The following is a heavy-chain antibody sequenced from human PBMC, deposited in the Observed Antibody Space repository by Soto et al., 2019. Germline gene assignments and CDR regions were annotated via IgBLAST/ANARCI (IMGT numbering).Heavy chain of an antibody. Sequence: QVHLVQSRAEVKKPGASVKVSCKASGYTFTSYGITWVRQAPGQGLEWMGWISAHNGNTDYAQKLQGRVIVTRHTSTSTASMELRSLISDDPAVYYWARGRYGDYWGQGALVTVSS. CDR2: ISAHNGNT. V-gene: IGHV1-18*01. J-gene: IGHJ4*02. CDR3: ARGRYGDY. D-gene: IGHD1-1*01. CDR1: GYTFTSYG.